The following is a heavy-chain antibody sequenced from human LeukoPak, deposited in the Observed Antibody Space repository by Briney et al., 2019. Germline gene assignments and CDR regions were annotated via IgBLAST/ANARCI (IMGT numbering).Heavy chain of an antibody. V-gene: IGHV1-69*13. CDR3: ASRGGGSTVTTYLNY. D-gene: IGHD4-17*01. CDR1: RGTFSSYA. Sequence: SVKVSCKASRGTFSSYAINWVRQAPGQGLEWMGGIIPILGTANYAQKFQGRVTITADESTSAAYMELSSLRSEDTAVYYCASRGGGSTVTTYLNYWGQGTLVTVSS. J-gene: IGHJ4*02. CDR2: IIPILGTA.